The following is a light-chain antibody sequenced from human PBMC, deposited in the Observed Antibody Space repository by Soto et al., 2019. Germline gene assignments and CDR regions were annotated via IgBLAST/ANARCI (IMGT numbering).Light chain of an antibody. CDR2: KAS. CDR3: QHYYSTPRT. J-gene: IGKJ1*01. CDR1: QTISSW. Sequence: DVQIAQSRSTLCVSVGDRLTITCRASQTISSWLAWYQQKPGKAPKLLIYKASTLKSGVPSRFSGSGSGTDFTLTISSLQAEDVAVYYCQHYYSTPRTFGQGTKVDI. V-gene: IGKV1-5*03.